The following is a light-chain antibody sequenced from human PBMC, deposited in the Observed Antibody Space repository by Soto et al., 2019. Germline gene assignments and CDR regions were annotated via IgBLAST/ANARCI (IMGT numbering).Light chain of an antibody. CDR3: QQYDNLPYT. CDR1: QDISNY. V-gene: IGKV1-33*01. J-gene: IGKJ2*01. CDR2: DAS. Sequence: DIQMTQSPSSLSVSVGDRVTITCQASQDISNYLNWYQQKPGKAPKLLIYDASNLQTGIPSRFSGSGSGTDFTLTISSLQPEDIATYYCQQYDNLPYTFGQGTKLEIK.